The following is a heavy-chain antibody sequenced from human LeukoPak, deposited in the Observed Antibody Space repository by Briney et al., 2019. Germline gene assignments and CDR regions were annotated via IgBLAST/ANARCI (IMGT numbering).Heavy chain of an antibody. Sequence: PSETLSLTCTVSGGSISSSSYYWGWIRQPPGTGLEWIGSIYYSGSTYYNPSLKSRVTISVDTSKNQFSLKLSSVTAADTAVYYCARHSSSYYFDPFDIWGRGTMVTVS. CDR3: ARHSSSYYFDPFDI. D-gene: IGHD6-13*01. CDR2: IYYSGST. J-gene: IGHJ3*02. V-gene: IGHV4-39*07. CDR1: GGSISSSSYY.